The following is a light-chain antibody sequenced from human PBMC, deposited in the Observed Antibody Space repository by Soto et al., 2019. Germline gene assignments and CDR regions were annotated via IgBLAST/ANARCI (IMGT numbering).Light chain of an antibody. V-gene: IGKV1-5*03. Sequence: DIQMTQSPSTLSASVGDRVTITCRASQSISGSLAGYQQKPGKAPKLLIYEESNLKSGVPSRFRGSGSGTEYTLTISSLQLDASASYYWQQYTGYWPFGQGTRGKSN. CDR3: QQYTGYWP. CDR2: EES. CDR1: QSISGS. J-gene: IGKJ1*01.